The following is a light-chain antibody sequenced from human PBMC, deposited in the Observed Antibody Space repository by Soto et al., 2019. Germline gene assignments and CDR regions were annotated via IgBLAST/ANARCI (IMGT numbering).Light chain of an antibody. J-gene: IGKJ2*01. CDR1: QSVSSN. CDR3: QQRSYWPPYT. CDR2: GAS. Sequence: EIVLTQSPATLSVSPGERATLSCLASQSVSSNLAWYQQKPGRAPRLLIYGASTRATGIPARFSGSGSGTEFTLTISSLESEDSAVYYCQQRSYWPPYTFGQGTKVDI. V-gene: IGKV3-15*01.